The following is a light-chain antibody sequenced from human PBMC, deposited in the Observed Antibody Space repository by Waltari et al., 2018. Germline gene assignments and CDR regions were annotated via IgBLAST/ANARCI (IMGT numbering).Light chain of an antibody. V-gene: IGLV1-44*01. CDR2: SNN. CDR3: AAWDDSLNGRGV. J-gene: IGLJ1*01. CDR1: SSNIVSNT. Sequence: QSVLTQPPSASGTPGQRVTISCSGSSSNIVSNTVNWYQQLPGTAPKLLIYSNNQRPSGVPDRFSGSKSGTSASLAISGLQSEDEADYYCAAWDDSLNGRGVFGTGTKVTVL.